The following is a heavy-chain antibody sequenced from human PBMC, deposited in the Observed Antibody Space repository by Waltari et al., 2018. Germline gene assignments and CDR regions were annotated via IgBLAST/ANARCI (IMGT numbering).Heavy chain of an antibody. CDR2: IVPMFGST. V-gene: IGHV1-69*01. CDR1: GDTFSTYT. CDR3: ARIFGDSGLDV. D-gene: IGHD3-3*01. Sequence: VQSGAEVRKPGSSVKVSCKSSGDTFSTYTITWLRQAPGQGLEWMGGIVPMFGSTNYEQKFQGRVTITADGSTSTIFMELSSLTSEDTAVYYCARIFGDSGLDVWGQGTPVTVSS. J-gene: IGHJ6*02.